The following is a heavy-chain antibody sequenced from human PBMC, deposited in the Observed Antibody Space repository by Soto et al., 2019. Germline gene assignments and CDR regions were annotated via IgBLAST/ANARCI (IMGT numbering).Heavy chain of an antibody. CDR3: ARDRMLKTLDY. CDR2: INHTGST. Sequence: PSETLSLTCTVYGGSLSGYYWTWIRQSPGKGLEWIGEINHTGSTDYNPSLKSRVTISVDTSKNQFSLKLSSVTAADTAVYYCARDRMLKTLDYWGQGTLVTVSS. CDR1: GGSLSGYY. D-gene: IGHD3-10*02. V-gene: IGHV4-34*01. J-gene: IGHJ4*02.